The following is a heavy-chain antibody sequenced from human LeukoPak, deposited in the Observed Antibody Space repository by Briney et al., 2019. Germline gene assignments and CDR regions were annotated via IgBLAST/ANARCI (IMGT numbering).Heavy chain of an antibody. CDR2: ISSSVSTI. V-gene: IGHV3-11*01. J-gene: IGHJ5*02. CDR3: ARDATDRVGELIDP. CDR1: GFTFSDYY. D-gene: IGHD2-15*01. Sequence: GGSLRLSCAASGFTFSDYYMSWIRQAPGKGLEWVSYISSSVSTIYYADSVKGRFTISRDNAKNSLYLQMNSLRAEDTAVYYCARDATDRVGELIDPWGQGTQVTVSS.